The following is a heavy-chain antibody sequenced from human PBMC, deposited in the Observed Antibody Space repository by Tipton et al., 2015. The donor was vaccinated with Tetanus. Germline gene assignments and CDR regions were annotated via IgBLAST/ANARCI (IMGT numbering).Heavy chain of an antibody. CDR3: ARDQGGGRVVRLNWFDP. Sequence: GLVKPSQTLSLTCTVSGGSISSGGFFWNWLRPSPGKGLEWIGYVYYSGDTYYNPSFKSRVTISVDTSKNQFSLDLYSVTAADTAVYYCARDQGGGRVVRLNWFDPWGQGTLVTVSS. D-gene: IGHD6-6*01. CDR2: VYYSGDT. J-gene: IGHJ5*02. CDR1: GGSISSGGFF. V-gene: IGHV4-31*03.